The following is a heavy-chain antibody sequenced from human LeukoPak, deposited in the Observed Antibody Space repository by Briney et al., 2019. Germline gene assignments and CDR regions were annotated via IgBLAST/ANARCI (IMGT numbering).Heavy chain of an antibody. J-gene: IGHJ5*02. CDR3: AHNLFTDIVVESSWFDP. CDR2: IYWNDDK. D-gene: IGHD2-2*01. V-gene: IGHV2-5*01. Sequence: ESGPTLVNPTQTLTLTCTFSGFSLSTSGVGVGWIRQPPGKALEWLALIYWNDDKRYSPSLKSRLTITKATSKNQLVLTMTNMDPVDTATYYCAHNLFTDIVVESSWFDPGGEGTLVTVSS. CDR1: GFSLSTSGVG.